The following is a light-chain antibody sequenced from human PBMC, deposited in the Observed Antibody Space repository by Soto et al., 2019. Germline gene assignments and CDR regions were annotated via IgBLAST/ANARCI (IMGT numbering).Light chain of an antibody. CDR3: QQANSCPLN. Sequence: DIQMTQSPSSVSASVGDRVSITCRASQGISNWLAWYQQKPGRAPKLLIYTGSSLQSGVPSRFSGTGSGTDFTLTISSLQAEDVATYYCQQANSCPLNFGGGTKVEIK. V-gene: IGKV1-12*01. J-gene: IGKJ4*01. CDR1: QGISNW. CDR2: TGS.